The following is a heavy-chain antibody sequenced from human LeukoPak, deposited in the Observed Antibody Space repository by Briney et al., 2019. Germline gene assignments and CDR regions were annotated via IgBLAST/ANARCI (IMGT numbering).Heavy chain of an antibody. D-gene: IGHD6-6*01. Sequence: GGSLRLSCAASGFTFDDYAMHWVRQAPGKGLEWVSAISGSAGSTNYADSVKGRFTISRDNSKNTVYLQMNSLRDEDTAVFYCAKGGPFSTSSQKYFDPWGQGSLVIVS. CDR2: ISGSAGST. CDR1: GFTFDDYA. V-gene: IGHV3-23*01. J-gene: IGHJ5*02. CDR3: AKGGPFSTSSQKYFDP.